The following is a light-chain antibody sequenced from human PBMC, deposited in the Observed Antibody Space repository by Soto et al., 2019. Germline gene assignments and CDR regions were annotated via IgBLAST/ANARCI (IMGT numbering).Light chain of an antibody. J-gene: IGLJ1*01. CDR3: CAYAGSPYV. V-gene: IGLV2-23*02. CDR1: SFDVGCYNF. CDR2: EVS. Sequence: QAVLTQPASVPGSPGQSITISCTVTSFDVGCYNFVYWYRQHPGKAPNFMIYEVSKRPSVVSNRFSGSKSGNTASLTFSGLQVEDEADYYCCAYAGSPYVFGTGTKVTVL.